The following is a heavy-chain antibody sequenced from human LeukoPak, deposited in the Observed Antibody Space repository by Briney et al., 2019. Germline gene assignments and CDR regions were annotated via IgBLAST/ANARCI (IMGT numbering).Heavy chain of an antibody. J-gene: IGHJ4*02. Sequence: GGSLRLSCAASGFTVSSSYMSWVRQAPGKGLEWVSLIYSGGSTYYAGSVKGRFTISRDNSKNTLYLQMNSLRPEDTAVYYCAKGYNYAYEYWGQGTLVTVSS. CDR2: IYSGGST. CDR3: AKGYNYAYEY. D-gene: IGHD5-18*01. CDR1: GFTVSSSY. V-gene: IGHV3-53*01.